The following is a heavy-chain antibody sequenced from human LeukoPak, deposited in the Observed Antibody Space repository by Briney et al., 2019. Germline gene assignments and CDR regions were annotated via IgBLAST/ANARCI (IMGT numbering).Heavy chain of an antibody. CDR2: IYYSGST. V-gene: IGHV4-30-4*01. J-gene: IGHJ4*02. Sequence: SQTLSLTCTVSGGSISSGDYYWSWIRQPPGTGLEWIGYIYYSGSTYYNPSLKSRVTISVDTSKNQFSLKLSSVTAADTAVYYCARDHTVTEFDYWGQGTLVTVSS. D-gene: IGHD4-17*01. CDR1: GGSISSGDYY. CDR3: ARDHTVTEFDY.